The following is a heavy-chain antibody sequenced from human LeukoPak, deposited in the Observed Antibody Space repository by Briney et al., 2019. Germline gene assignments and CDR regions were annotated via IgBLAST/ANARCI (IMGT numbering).Heavy chain of an antibody. Sequence: RASVKVSCKTSGYTFTDYYMHWVRQAPGQGLEWMGWNNPNSGGTSSAQKFQGRVTMTRDTSITTVYMEVSWLTSDDTAIYYCARADRLHGGPYLIGPWGQGTLVTVSS. D-gene: IGHD2-21*01. CDR3: ARADRLHGGPYLIGP. J-gene: IGHJ5*02. CDR1: GYTFTDYY. V-gene: IGHV1-2*02. CDR2: NNPNSGGT.